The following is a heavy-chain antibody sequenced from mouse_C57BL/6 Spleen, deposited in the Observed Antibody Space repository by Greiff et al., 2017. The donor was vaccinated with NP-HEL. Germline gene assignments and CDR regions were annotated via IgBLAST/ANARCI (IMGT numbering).Heavy chain of an antibody. Sequence: VQLQQSGAELVKPGASVKISCKASGYAFSSYWMNWVKQRPGKGLEWIGQIYPGDGDTNYNGKFKGKATLTADKSSSTAYMQLSSLTSEDSAVYFCARDYGNPHWYFDVWGTGTTVTVSS. CDR1: GYAFSSYW. D-gene: IGHD2-1*01. V-gene: IGHV1-80*01. CDR3: ARDYGNPHWYFDV. J-gene: IGHJ1*03. CDR2: IYPGDGDT.